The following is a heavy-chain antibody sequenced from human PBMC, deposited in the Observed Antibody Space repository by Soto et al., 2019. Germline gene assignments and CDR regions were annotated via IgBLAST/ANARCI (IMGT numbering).Heavy chain of an antibody. V-gene: IGHV4-34*01. Sequence: QVQLQQWGAGLLKPSETLSLTCAVYGGSFSGYYWSWIRQPPGKGLEWIGEINHSGSTNYNPSLKSRVTISXXTXKXXFSLKLSSVPAADTAVYYCARTGYSSSWYGGAFDIWGQGTMVTVSS. CDR2: INHSGST. J-gene: IGHJ3*02. CDR3: ARTGYSSSWYGGAFDI. CDR1: GGSFSGYY. D-gene: IGHD6-13*01.